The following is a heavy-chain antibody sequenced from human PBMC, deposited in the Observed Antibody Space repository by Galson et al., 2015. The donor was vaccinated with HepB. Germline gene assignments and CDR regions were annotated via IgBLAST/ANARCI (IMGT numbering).Heavy chain of an antibody. D-gene: IGHD4-23*01. Sequence: TLSLTCTVSGGSISSGNYYWTWIRQHPVRGLEWIGFIHYSGYTYYNPSLKSRVTISVDMSKSQFSLRLSSVTAADTAVYYCAGNKPRQTRTAEGGYSDYWGQGTLVTVS. J-gene: IGHJ4*02. V-gene: IGHV4-31*03. CDR3: AGNKPRQTRTAEGGYSDY. CDR1: GGSISSGNYY. CDR2: IHYSGYT.